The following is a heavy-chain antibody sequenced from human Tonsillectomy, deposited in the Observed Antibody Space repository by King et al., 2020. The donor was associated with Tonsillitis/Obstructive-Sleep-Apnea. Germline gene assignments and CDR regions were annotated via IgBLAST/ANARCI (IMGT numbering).Heavy chain of an antibody. D-gene: IGHD1-26*01. V-gene: IGHV4-59*01. CDR3: ARSEGGRYYYYMDV. CDR1: GGSISSYY. Sequence: QLQESGPGLVKPSETLSLTCTVSGGSISSYYWSWIRQPPGKGLEWMGYIYYSGSTNYNPSLKSRVTITVDTSKNQFSLRLSSVTAADTAVYYCARSEGGRYYYYMDVWGKGTTVTVSS. CDR2: IYYSGST. J-gene: IGHJ6*03.